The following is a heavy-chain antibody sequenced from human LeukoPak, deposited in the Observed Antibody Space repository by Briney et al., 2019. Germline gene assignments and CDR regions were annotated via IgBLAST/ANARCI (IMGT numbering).Heavy chain of an antibody. CDR3: ARDPVRRDSY. CDR2: MWYDGSNK. J-gene: IGHJ4*02. D-gene: IGHD3-10*01. CDR1: GFTFSSYG. Sequence: SGGSLRLSCAAFGFTFSSYGMHWVRQAPGKGLEWVAIMWYDGSNKYYTDSVKGRFTISRDNSKNTLYLQMNSLRVEDTAVYYCARDPVRRDSYWGQGTLVTVSS. V-gene: IGHV3-33*01.